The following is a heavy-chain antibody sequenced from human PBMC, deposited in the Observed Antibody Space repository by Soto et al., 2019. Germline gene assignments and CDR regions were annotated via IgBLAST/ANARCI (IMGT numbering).Heavy chain of an antibody. CDR3: ARHSRIYSSCEGGYFDY. D-gene: IGHD6-6*01. V-gene: IGHV4-39*01. Sequence: PSETLSLTCTVSGGSISSSSYYWGWIRQPPGKGLEWIGSIYYSGSTYYNPSLKSRVTISIDTSKNQFSLKLSSVTAADTAVYYCARHSRIYSSCEGGYFDYWGQGTLVTVSS. J-gene: IGHJ4*02. CDR1: GGSISSSSYY. CDR2: IYYSGST.